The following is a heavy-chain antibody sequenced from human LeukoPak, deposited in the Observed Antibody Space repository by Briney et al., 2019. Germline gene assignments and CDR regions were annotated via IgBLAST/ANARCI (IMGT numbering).Heavy chain of an antibody. CDR1: GYTFTSYG. D-gene: IGHD1-1*01. V-gene: IGHV1-18*01. CDR3: AREAGTTGYYYGMHV. CDR2: ISAYNGNT. J-gene: IGHJ6*02. Sequence: GASGKVSCKASGYTFTSYGISGGRRAPGEGGEGRGWISAYNGNTKYAQKLQGRVTRNTDRSTSKENMELRSLRSDDTAVYYCAREAGTTGYYYGMHVWGQGPTVTVSS.